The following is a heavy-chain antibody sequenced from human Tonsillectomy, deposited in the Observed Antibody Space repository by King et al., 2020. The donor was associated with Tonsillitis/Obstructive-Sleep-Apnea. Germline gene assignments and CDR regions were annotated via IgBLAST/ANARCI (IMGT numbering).Heavy chain of an antibody. V-gene: IGHV4-39*01. CDR2: MFYSGIT. CDR3: ARLSRTIFGVAQYTWFAP. CDR1: GGSISSSNSY. J-gene: IGHJ5*02. D-gene: IGHD3-3*01. Sequence: QLQESGPGLVKPSETLSLICTVSGGSISSSNSYWGWIRQPPGKGLEWIGGMFYSGITSYNPSLKSRVTISVDTSKSQFSLNLTSVTAADTAVYYCARLSRTIFGVAQYTWFAPWGQGTLVTVSS.